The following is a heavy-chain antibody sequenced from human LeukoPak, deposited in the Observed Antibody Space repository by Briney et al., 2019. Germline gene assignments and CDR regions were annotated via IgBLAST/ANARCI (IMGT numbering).Heavy chain of an antibody. Sequence: VASVKVSCKASGDTFTGYCIHWVRQAPGKGLEWMGRINPNSGGTNYAQKFQGRVTMTRDTSISTAYMELSSLRSDDTAMYYCARIGGDYSNLNWFDPWGQGTLVTVSS. V-gene: IGHV1-2*02. CDR1: GDTFTGYC. D-gene: IGHD4-11*01. CDR2: INPNSGGT. J-gene: IGHJ5*02. CDR3: ARIGGDYSNLNWFDP.